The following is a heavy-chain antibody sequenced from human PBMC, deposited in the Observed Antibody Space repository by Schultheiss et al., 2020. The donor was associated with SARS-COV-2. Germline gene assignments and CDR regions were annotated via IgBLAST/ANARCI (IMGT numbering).Heavy chain of an antibody. D-gene: IGHD2-8*01. V-gene: IGHV4-61*01. J-gene: IGHJ4*02. CDR2: IYYSGST. CDR1: GYSISSGYY. Sequence: SETLSLTCAVSGYSISSGYYWGWIRQPPGKGLEWIGYIYYSGSTNYNPSLKSRVTISVDTSKNQFSLKLSSVTAADTAVYYCARDHCTNGVCSYVDYWGQGTLVTVSS. CDR3: ARDHCTNGVCSYVDY.